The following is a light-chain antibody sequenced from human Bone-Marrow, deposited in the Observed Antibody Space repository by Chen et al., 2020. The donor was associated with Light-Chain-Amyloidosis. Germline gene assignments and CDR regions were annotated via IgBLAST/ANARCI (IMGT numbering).Light chain of an antibody. CDR1: TGAVTSGHY. J-gene: IGLJ3*02. CDR2: DTS. V-gene: IGLV7-46*01. CDR3: CSYTSRSTWV. Sequence: QAVVTQEPSLTVFPGGTVTLTCGSSTGAVTSGHYPYWFQQKPGQAPRALIYDTSTKHSWTPARFSGSLLGDKGALTLSGAQPGDEADYYCCSYTSRSTWVFGGGTRLIVL.